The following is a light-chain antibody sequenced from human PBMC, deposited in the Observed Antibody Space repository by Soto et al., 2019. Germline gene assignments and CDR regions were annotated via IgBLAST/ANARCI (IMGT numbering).Light chain of an antibody. CDR3: QQYYSYPRT. CDR2: AAS. V-gene: IGKV1-8*01. CDR1: QGISSY. Sequence: IQMTRSPSSLSSSVGDIFTITCRSSQGISSYLAWYEQKPWKAPKLLIYAASTLQSGVPSRFSGSGSGTDFTLTISCLQSEDFATYYCQQYYSYPRTFGQGTKVDIK. J-gene: IGKJ1*01.